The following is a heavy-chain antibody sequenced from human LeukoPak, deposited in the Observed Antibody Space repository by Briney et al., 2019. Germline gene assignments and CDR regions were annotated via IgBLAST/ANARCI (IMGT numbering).Heavy chain of an antibody. CDR1: GFSFSTYE. CDR3: ARDRDVDYGNDGFDI. J-gene: IGHJ3*02. CDR2: ISASGQTI. V-gene: IGHV3-48*03. Sequence: PGGSLRLSCAASGFSFSTYEFHWVRHAPGKGLEWASYISASGQTIYYADSVRGRFTISRDNAKNSLYLQMNSLGAEDTAVYHCARDRDVDYGNDGFDIWGQGTTVTVSS. D-gene: IGHD4/OR15-4a*01.